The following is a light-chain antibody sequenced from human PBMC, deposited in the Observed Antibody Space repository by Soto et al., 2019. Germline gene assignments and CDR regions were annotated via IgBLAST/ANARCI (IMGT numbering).Light chain of an antibody. CDR1: QSVSSY. CDR2: DAS. V-gene: IGKV3-11*01. CDR3: QQRSNWPPKFT. J-gene: IGKJ3*01. Sequence: EIVLTQSPATLSLSPGERATLSCRASQSVSSYLAWYQQKPGQAPRLLIYDASNRATGIPARFSGSGSGTDFTLTISSIEPEAFAVYYCQQRSNWPPKFTFGPGTKVDIK.